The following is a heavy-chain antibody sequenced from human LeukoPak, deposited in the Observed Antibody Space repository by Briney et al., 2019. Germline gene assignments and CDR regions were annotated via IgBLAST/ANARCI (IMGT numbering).Heavy chain of an antibody. D-gene: IGHD4-17*01. V-gene: IGHV3-30*03. CDR1: GFTFSSYG. CDR3: ARDHPTVTDAFDI. CDR2: ISKDGSNQ. J-gene: IGHJ3*02. Sequence: PGRSLRLSCAASGFTFSSYGMHWVRQAPGKGLEWVAVISKDGSNQYYADSVKGRFTISRDNSKNTLYLQMSSLRGDDTALYYCARDHPTVTDAFDIWGHGTMVTVFS.